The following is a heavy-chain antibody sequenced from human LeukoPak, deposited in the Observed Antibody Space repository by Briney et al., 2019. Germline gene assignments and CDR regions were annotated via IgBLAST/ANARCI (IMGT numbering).Heavy chain of an antibody. CDR3: ARDESRCSSTSCYIGDFAFDI. J-gene: IGHJ3*02. D-gene: IGHD2-2*02. Sequence: GASVKVSCKASGGTFSSYAISWVRQAPGQGLEWMGGIIPIFGTANYAQKFQGRVTITADESTSTAYMELSSLRSEDTAVYYCARDESRCSSTSCYIGDFAFDIWGQGTMVTVSS. V-gene: IGHV1-69*13. CDR2: IIPIFGTA. CDR1: GGTFSSYA.